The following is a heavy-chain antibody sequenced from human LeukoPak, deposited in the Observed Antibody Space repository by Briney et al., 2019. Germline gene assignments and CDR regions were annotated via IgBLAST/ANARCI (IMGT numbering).Heavy chain of an antibody. CDR2: IDAGGSS. CDR1: VESITKYY. D-gene: IGHD3-16*02. Sequence: SETLSLTCTVSVESITKYYWSWIRQPAGKRLEWIARIDAGGSSNYNPSLKSRITMSVDTSKSQFSLKLCAVAAADTAVYYCARRYDYDYVWGSYRLNWFDPWGEGTLVSVSS. J-gene: IGHJ5*02. CDR3: ARRYDYDYVWGSYRLNWFDP. V-gene: IGHV4-4*07.